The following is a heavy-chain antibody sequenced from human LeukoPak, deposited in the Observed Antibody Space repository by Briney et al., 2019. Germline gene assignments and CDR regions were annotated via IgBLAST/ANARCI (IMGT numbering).Heavy chain of an antibody. CDR1: GFTFSIYA. CDR3: AKYSSSWCGGDWFDP. D-gene: IGHD6-13*01. CDR2: ISGSGGST. J-gene: IGHJ5*02. V-gene: IGHV3-23*01. Sequence: GGSLRLSCAASGFTFSIYAMSWVRQAPGKGLEWVSAISGSGGSTYYADSVKGRFTISRDNSKNTLYLQMNSLRADDTAIYYCAKYSSSWCGGDWFDPWGQGTLVTVSS.